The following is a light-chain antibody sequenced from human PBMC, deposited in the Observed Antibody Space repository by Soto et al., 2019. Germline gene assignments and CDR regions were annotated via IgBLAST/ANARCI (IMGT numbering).Light chain of an antibody. Sequence: DIVLTQTPLSSPVTLGQPASISCRSSQSLVHSDGNTYLSWFHQRPGQPPRLLIDKVSNRFSGVPDRVSGSGAGTDFTPKISRGEAEDVGVYFCRQAPHYRPYTFGRWTKLEIK. CDR3: RQAPHYRPYT. V-gene: IGKV2-24*01. CDR1: QSLVHSDGNTY. CDR2: KVS. J-gene: IGKJ2*01.